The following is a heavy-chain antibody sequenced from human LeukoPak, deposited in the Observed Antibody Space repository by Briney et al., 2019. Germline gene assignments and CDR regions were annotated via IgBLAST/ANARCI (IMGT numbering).Heavy chain of an antibody. CDR2: ISSSSSYI. Sequence: GGPLRLSCAASGFTFSSYSMNWVRQAPGKGLEWVSSISSSSSYIYYADSVKGRFTISRDNAKNSLYLQMNSLRAEDTAVYYCAGGAAAANDAFDIWGQGTMVTVSS. J-gene: IGHJ3*02. V-gene: IGHV3-21*01. CDR3: AGGAAAANDAFDI. CDR1: GFTFSSYS. D-gene: IGHD6-13*01.